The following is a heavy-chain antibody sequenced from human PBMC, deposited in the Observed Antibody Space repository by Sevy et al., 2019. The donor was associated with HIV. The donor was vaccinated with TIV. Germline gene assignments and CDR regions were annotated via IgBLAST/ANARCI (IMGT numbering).Heavy chain of an antibody. D-gene: IGHD1-26*01. CDR3: AGENAWGRGYS. V-gene: IGHV4-59*08. CDR1: DGSITSLY. Sequence: SETLSITCTVSDGSITSLYWNWIRQPPGKEMEWIANIYYNGHINYNPSLKSRVTLSLDTSKNQFSLRLSSVTAADTAMYYCAGENAWGRGYSWGQGTLVTVSS. J-gene: IGHJ4*02. CDR2: IYYNGHI.